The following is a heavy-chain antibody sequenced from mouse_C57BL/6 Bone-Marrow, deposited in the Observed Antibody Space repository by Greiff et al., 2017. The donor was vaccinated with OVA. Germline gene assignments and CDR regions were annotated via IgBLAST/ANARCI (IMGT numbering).Heavy chain of an antibody. CDR2: IYPRSGNT. CDR1: GYTFTSYG. CDR3: ARFRGNYWYFDV. V-gene: IGHV1-81*01. Sequence: VKLMESGAELARPGASVKLSCKASGYTFTSYGISWVKQRTGQGLEWIGEIYPRSGNTYYNEKFKGKATLTADKSSSTAYMELRSLTSEDSAVYFCARFRGNYWYFDVWGTGTTVTVSS. J-gene: IGHJ1*03. D-gene: IGHD1-1*02.